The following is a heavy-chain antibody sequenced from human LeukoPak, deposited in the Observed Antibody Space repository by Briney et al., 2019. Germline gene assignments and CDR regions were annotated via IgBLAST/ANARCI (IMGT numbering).Heavy chain of an antibody. V-gene: IGHV3-23*01. J-gene: IGHJ4*02. CDR3: AKDYYDSSGYFFDY. Sequence: PGGSLRLSCAASGFTFSSYAMSWVRQAPGKGLEWVSAISGSGGSTYYADSVKGRFTSSRENSKNTLYLQMNSLRAEDTAVYYCAKDYYDSSGYFFDYWGQGTLVTVSS. D-gene: IGHD3-22*01. CDR2: ISGSGGST. CDR1: GFTFSSYA.